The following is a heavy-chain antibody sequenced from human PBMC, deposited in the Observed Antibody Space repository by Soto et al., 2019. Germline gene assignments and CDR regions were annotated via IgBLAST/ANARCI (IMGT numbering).Heavy chain of an antibody. CDR2: INWNSGYI. V-gene: IGHV3-9*01. Sequence: PGGSLRLSCAASGFTFTDYVIHWVRQAPGKGLEWVSGINWNSGYIGYADSVKGRFTITRDNAKKSLYLQMNSLRVEDTALYYCSKDGNWGSTRTGDAFDIWGHGTMVTVSS. J-gene: IGHJ3*02. CDR1: GFTFTDYV. CDR3: SKDGNWGSTRTGDAFDI. D-gene: IGHD3-16*01.